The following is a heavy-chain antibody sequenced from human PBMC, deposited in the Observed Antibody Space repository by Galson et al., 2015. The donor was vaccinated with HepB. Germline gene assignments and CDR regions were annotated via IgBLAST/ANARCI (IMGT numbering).Heavy chain of an antibody. D-gene: IGHD3-10*01. CDR3: ARDQGVWFGEGDYFDY. CDR1: GYTFTSYA. J-gene: IGHJ4*02. V-gene: IGHV1-3*01. Sequence: SVKVSCKASGYTFTSYAMHWVRQAPGQRLEWMGWINAGNGNTKYSQKFQGRVTITRDTSASTAYMELSSLRSEDTAVYYCARDQGVWFGEGDYFDYWGQGTLVTVSS. CDR2: INAGNGNT.